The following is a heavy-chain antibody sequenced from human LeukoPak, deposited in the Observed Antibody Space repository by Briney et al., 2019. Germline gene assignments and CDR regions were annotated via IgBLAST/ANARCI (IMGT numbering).Heavy chain of an antibody. Sequence: GGSLRLSCAASGFTFSSYAMHWVRQAPGKGLEWVAVISYDGSNKYYADSVKGRFTISRDNSKNTLYLQMNSLRAEDTAVYYCARDLRGNRDCWGQGTLVTVSS. D-gene: IGHD4-23*01. J-gene: IGHJ4*02. CDR2: ISYDGSNK. CDR1: GFTFSSYA. CDR3: ARDLRGNRDC. V-gene: IGHV3-30-3*01.